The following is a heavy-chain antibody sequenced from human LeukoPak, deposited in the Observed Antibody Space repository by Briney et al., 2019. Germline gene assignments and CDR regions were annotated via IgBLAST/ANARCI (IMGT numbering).Heavy chain of an antibody. V-gene: IGHV4-39*07. CDR1: GGSISSSSYY. CDR2: IYYSGST. J-gene: IGHJ4*02. CDR3: ARGSRELYYFDY. Sequence: SETLSLTCTVSGGSISSSSYYWGWIRQPPGKGLEWIGSIYYSGSTKYNPSLKSRVTISVDASKTQFSLKLNSVTAADTAVYYCARGSRELYYFDYWGQGTLVTVSS. D-gene: IGHD1-7*01.